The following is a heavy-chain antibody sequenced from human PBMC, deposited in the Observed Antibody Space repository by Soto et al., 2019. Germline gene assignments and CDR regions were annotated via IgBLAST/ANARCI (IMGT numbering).Heavy chain of an antibody. J-gene: IGHJ2*01. CDR2: IYYSGST. CDR1: GGSISSYY. D-gene: IGHD2-21*02. CDR3: ARTDKIVVVTAIPNWYFDL. V-gene: IGHV4-59*01. Sequence: QVQLQESGPGLVKPSETLSLTCTVSGGSISSYYWSWIRQPPGKGLEWIGYIYYSGSTNYNPSLKSRVTISVDTSKNQFSLKLSSVTAADTAVYYCARTDKIVVVTAIPNWYFDLWGRGTLVTVSS.